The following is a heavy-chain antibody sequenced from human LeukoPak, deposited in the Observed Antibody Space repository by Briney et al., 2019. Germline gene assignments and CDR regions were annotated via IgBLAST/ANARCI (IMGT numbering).Heavy chain of an antibody. J-gene: IGHJ3*01. Sequence: SETLSLTCAVSGGSITNSNWWSWVRQPPGKGLEWIGEVYHSGATNYNPSLKSRVTISVDKSKNQFSLSLASVTAADTAVYYCARDDTSGYHLNAFNFWGQGTMVTVSS. V-gene: IGHV4-4*02. CDR2: VYHSGAT. CDR3: ARDDTSGYHLNAFNF. CDR1: GGSITNSNW. D-gene: IGHD3-22*01.